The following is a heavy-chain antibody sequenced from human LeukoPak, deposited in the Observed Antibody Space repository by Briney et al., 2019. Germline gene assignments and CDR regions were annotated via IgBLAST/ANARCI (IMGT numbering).Heavy chain of an antibody. CDR1: GGSISSYY. J-gene: IGHJ4*02. CDR2: IYYSGST. Sequence: SETLSLTCTVSGGSISSYYWSWIRQPPGKGLEWIGYIYYSGSTNYNPSLKSRVTISVDTSKNQFSLKLSSVTAADTAVYYWARESSSYNYDYWGQGTLVTVSS. V-gene: IGHV4-59*01. CDR3: ARESSSYNYDY. D-gene: IGHD6-6*01.